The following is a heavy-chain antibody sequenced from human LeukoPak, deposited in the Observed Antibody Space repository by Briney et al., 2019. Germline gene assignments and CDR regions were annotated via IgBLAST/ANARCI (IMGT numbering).Heavy chain of an antibody. V-gene: IGHV3-23*01. Sequence: GGSLRLSCAASGFTFSSYAMSWVRQAPGKGLEWVSAISGSGGSTYYADSVKGRFTISRDNSKNTLYLQMNSLRAEDTAVYYCAKPNRGYCSGGSCYSFDIWGQGTMVTVSS. J-gene: IGHJ3*02. D-gene: IGHD2-15*01. CDR1: GFTFSSYA. CDR3: AKPNRGYCSGGSCYSFDI. CDR2: ISGSGGST.